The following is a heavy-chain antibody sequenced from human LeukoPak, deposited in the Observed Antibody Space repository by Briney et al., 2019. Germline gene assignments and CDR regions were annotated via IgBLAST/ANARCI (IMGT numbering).Heavy chain of an antibody. CDR1: GFTFSSYS. V-gene: IGHV3-21*01. CDR3: ASAVAGTDYYYGMDV. Sequence: PGGSLRLSCAASGFTFSSYSMNWVRQAPGKGLEWVSSISSSSSYIYYADSVKGRFTISRDNAKNSLYLQMNSPRAEDTAVYYCASAVAGTDYYYGMDVWGQGTTVTVSS. J-gene: IGHJ6*02. D-gene: IGHD6-19*01. CDR2: ISSSSSYI.